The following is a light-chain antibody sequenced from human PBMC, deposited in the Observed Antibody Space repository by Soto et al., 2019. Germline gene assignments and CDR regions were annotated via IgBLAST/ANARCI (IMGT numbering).Light chain of an antibody. CDR1: SSDIGSYDL. Sequence: QSVLAQPASVSGSPGQSITISCTGTSSDIGSYDLVSWYQQHPGTAPKLIIYEVTKRPSGVSTRFSGSKSGNTAYLTIYGLKAVDEDDYYCCSFADFTYVFGTGTKVTV. CDR2: EVT. V-gene: IGLV2-23*02. CDR3: CSFADFTYV. J-gene: IGLJ1*01.